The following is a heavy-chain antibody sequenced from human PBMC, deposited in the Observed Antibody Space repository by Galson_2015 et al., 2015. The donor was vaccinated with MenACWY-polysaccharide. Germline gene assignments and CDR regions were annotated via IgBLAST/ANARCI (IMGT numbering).Heavy chain of an antibody. V-gene: IGHV3-74*01. J-gene: IGHJ5*02. Sequence: SLRLSCAGSGFTFSSYSMNWVRQAPGKGLVWVSRINADGSATDYADSVRGRFTISRDNAKNTLYLEMNSLRAEDTAVYYCTKAGAKYCRGSSCYFNWFDPWGQGTLVTVSS. CDR3: TKAGAKYCRGSSCYFNWFDP. D-gene: IGHD2-15*01. CDR2: INADGSAT. CDR1: GFTFSSYS.